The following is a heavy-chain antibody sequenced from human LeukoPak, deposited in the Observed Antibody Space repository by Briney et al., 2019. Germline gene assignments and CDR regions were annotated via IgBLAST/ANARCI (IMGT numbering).Heavy chain of an antibody. Sequence: SETLSLTCAVYGGSFSGYYWSWIRQPPGKGLEWIGEISHSGSTYYNPSLKSRVTISVDTSKNQFSLKLSSVTAADTAVYYCARHFEWRPQWLAWFDPWGQGTLVTVSS. CDR2: ISHSGST. J-gene: IGHJ5*02. CDR1: GGSFSGYY. V-gene: IGHV4-34*01. D-gene: IGHD6-19*01. CDR3: ARHFEWRPQWLAWFDP.